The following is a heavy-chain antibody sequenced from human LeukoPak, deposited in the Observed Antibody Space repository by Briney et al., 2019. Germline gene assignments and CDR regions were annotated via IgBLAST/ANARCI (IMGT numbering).Heavy chain of an antibody. CDR3: ARSVEMATSI. CDR1: GYTFTSYY. J-gene: IGHJ3*02. V-gene: IGHV1-46*01. Sequence: ASVNVSCTASGYTFTSYYMHWVRQAPGQGLEWMGIINPSGGSTSYAQEFQGRVTMTRDTSTSTVYMELSSLRSEDTAVYYCARSVEMATSIWGQGTMVTVSS. CDR2: INPSGGST. D-gene: IGHD5-24*01.